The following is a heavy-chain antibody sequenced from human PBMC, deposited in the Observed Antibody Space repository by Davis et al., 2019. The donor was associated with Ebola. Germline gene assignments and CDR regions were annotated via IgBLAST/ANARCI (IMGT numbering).Heavy chain of an antibody. CDR3: ARKYSGYDYPRY. Sequence: SETLSLTCTVSGGSISSYYWSWIRQPPGKGLEWIGYFYYSGSTNYSPSLKSRVTISVDTSKNQFSLKLSSVTAADTAVYYCARKYSGYDYPRYWGQGTLVTVSS. J-gene: IGHJ4*02. CDR1: GGSISSYY. V-gene: IGHV4-59*12. CDR2: FYYSGST. D-gene: IGHD5-12*01.